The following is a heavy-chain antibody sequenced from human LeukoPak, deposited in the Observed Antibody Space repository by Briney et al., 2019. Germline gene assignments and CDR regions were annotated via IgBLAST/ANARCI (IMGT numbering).Heavy chain of an antibody. V-gene: IGHV3-23*01. Sequence: GGSLRLSCAASGFTFSSYAMNWVRQAPGKGLEWVSAISGSGGSTYYADSVKGRFTISRDNSKNTLYLQMNSLRAEDTAVYYCAKGKYYYDSSGYWPFDYWGQGTLVTVSS. CDR1: GFTFSSYA. CDR2: ISGSGGST. CDR3: AKGKYYYDSSGYWPFDY. D-gene: IGHD3-22*01. J-gene: IGHJ4*02.